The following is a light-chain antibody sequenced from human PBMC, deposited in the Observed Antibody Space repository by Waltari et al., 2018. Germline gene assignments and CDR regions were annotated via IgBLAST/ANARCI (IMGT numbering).Light chain of an antibody. CDR2: DKN. J-gene: IGLJ2*01. Sequence: SSELTQDPAVSVAMGQTVMTTCQGDSLRSYYASWYQQRPGQAPILVIYDKNNRPSGVPDRFSGSSSHNTGSLTITGAQAEDEASYYCHSREASGVAGSFGGGTKLTVL. CDR1: SLRSYY. V-gene: IGLV3-19*01. CDR3: HSREASGVAGS.